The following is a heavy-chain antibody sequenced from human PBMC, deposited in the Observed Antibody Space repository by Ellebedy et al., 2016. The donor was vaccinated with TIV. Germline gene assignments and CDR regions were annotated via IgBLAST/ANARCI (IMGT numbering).Heavy chain of an antibody. CDR3: ARGDY. CDR2: IKQDGSEK. Sequence: GESLKISCAAPGFTFSSYWMSWVRQAPGKGLEWVANIKQDGSEKYYVDSVKGRFTISRDNAKNSLYLQMNSLRAEDTAVYYCARGDYWGQGTLVTVSS. J-gene: IGHJ4*02. V-gene: IGHV3-7*04. CDR1: GFTFSSYW.